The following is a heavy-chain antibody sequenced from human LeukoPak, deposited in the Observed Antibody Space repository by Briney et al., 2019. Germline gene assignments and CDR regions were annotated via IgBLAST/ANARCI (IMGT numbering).Heavy chain of an antibody. J-gene: IGHJ5*02. CDR1: GYSISSSNW. V-gene: IGHV4-28*01. CDR3: ARNGRGFGDGNWFDP. Sequence: PSDTLSLTCAVSGYSISSSNWWGWIRQPPGKGLEWIGYIYHTGSTHYNPSLKSRVSISVDTSKNQLSLKLSSVTAADTAVYYCARNGRGFGDGNWFDPWGQGTLVTVSS. CDR2: IYHTGST. D-gene: IGHD3-10*01.